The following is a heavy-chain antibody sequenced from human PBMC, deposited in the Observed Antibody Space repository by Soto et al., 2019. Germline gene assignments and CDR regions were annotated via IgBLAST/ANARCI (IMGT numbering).Heavy chain of an antibody. CDR2: ISPDGSDV. J-gene: IGHJ4*02. V-gene: IGHV3-74*01. CDR3: ACWGHIVPVAPSDFDR. Sequence: HPGCSLRLSSAASRVPVNISWMNWVRQTQGKGLMWVSRISPDGSDVGYADSVEGRFTVSRDNAKNTLYLQMHSLRAEDTAMYYCACWGHIVPVAPSDFDRWGQGTLVTVSS. D-gene: IGHD2-8*02. CDR1: RVPVNISW.